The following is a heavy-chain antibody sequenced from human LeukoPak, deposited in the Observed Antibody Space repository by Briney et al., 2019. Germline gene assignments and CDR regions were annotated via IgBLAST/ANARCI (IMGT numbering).Heavy chain of an antibody. CDR2: IYHSGST. CDR1: GGSISSSNW. J-gene: IGHJ3*02. CDR3: ARLLLAGRDAFDI. V-gene: IGHV4-4*02. D-gene: IGHD6-13*01. Sequence: PSETLSLTCAVSGGSISSSNWWSWVRQPPGKGLEWIGEIYHSGSTNYNPSLKSRVTISVDKSKNQFSLKLSSVTAADTAVYYCARLLLAGRDAFDIWGQGTMVTVSS.